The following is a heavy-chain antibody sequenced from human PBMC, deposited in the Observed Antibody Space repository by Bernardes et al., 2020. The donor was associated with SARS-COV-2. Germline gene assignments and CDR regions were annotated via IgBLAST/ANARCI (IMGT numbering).Heavy chain of an antibody. D-gene: IGHD3-10*01. CDR3: ARAPYGSGSYSFDY. CDR1: GYTFTSYG. CDR2: ISAYNGNT. J-gene: IGHJ4*02. Sequence: ASVKVSCKASGYTFTSYGIIWVRQAPGQGLEWMGWISAYNGNTNYAQKLQGRVTMTTDTSTSTAYMELRSLRSDDTAVYYCARAPYGSGSYSFDYWGQGTLVTVSS. V-gene: IGHV1-18*01.